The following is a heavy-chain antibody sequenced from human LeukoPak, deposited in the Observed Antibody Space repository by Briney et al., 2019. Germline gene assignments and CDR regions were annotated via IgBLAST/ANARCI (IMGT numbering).Heavy chain of an antibody. Sequence: PSETLSLICAVYGGSFSGYYWSWIRQPPGKGLEWIGEINHSGSTNHNPSLKSRVTISVDTSKNQFSLKLSSVTAADTAVYYCARIDLFYMDVWGKGTTVTVFS. V-gene: IGHV4-34*01. CDR3: ARIDLFYMDV. J-gene: IGHJ6*03. CDR1: GGSFSGYY. CDR2: INHSGST.